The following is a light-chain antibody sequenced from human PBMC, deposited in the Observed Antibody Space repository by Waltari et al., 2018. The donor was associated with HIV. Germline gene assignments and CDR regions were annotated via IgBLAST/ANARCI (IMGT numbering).Light chain of an antibody. CDR2: YDS. CDR1: NIGTKS. Sequence: SYVLTQPPSVSVAPGKTARITCGGNNIGTKSLHWYQQKPGQAPVLVMYYDSDRPSGIPERFSGSNSGNSATLTIIRVEAGDEADYYCQVWDPSGDHLIFGGGTKLTVL. CDR3: QVWDPSGDHLI. J-gene: IGLJ2*01. V-gene: IGLV3-21*04.